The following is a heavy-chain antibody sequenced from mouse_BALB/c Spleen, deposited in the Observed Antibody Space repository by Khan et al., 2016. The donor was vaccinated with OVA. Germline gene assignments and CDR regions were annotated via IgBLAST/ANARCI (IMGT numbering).Heavy chain of an antibody. Sequence: VQLKQSGPGLVKPSQSLSLTCTVTGYSITSDYAWNWIRQFPGNKLEWMGYISSSGSNNYNPALKSRISITRDTSKNQFFLQLNSVTTEDTATYYCARDGSRYNYAMDYWGQGTSVTVSS. CDR2: ISSSGSN. D-gene: IGHD2-3*01. J-gene: IGHJ4*01. CDR3: ARDGSRYNYAMDY. CDR1: GYSITSDYA. V-gene: IGHV3-2*02.